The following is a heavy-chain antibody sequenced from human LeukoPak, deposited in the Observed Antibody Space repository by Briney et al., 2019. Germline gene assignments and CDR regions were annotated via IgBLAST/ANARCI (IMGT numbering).Heavy chain of an antibody. CDR2: GSGSST. Sequence: GGSLRLSCAASGFTFTECAMSWVRQAPGEGLEWVSSGSGSSTYYAYSVKGRFTISRDNSKNTLYLQMNSLRAEDTAVYYCAKGGLLPAHVGPIDCWGQGTLVTVSS. V-gene: IGHV3-23*01. CDR1: GFTFTECA. J-gene: IGHJ4*02. CDR3: AKGGLLPAHVGPIDC. D-gene: IGHD1-26*01.